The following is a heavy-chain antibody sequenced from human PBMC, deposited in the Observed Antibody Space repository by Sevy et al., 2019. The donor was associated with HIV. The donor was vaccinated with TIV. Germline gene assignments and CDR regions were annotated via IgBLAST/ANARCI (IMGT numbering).Heavy chain of an antibody. CDR2: INWDGGST. V-gene: IGHV3-43*01. CDR1: GFTFDDYT. J-gene: IGHJ4*02. Sequence: GGSLRLSCAASGFTFDDYTMHWVRQAPGKGLEWVSLINWDGGSTYYAHSVKGRFTISRDNSKDSLYLQMSSLRPEDTALYYCAKSRKLYAGSPLDYWGQGTLVTVSS. CDR3: AKSRKLYAGSPLDY. D-gene: IGHD1-1*01.